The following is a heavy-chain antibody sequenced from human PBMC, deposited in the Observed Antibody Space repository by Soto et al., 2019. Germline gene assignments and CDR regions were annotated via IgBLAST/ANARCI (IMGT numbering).Heavy chain of an antibody. D-gene: IGHD3-10*01. CDR1: GYMFRSYG. J-gene: IGHJ4*02. Sequence: QVQLVQSGAEVKRPGASVKVSCKASGYMFRSYGISWVRQAPGQGLEWMGWISAFNGNTNYPQNLQGRVTMTTDTFTSTAYMELRTLRSDDSAMYYCARDGGYGAGSYFDYWGPGTLVTVSS. CDR3: ARDGGYGAGSYFDY. CDR2: ISAFNGNT. V-gene: IGHV1-18*01.